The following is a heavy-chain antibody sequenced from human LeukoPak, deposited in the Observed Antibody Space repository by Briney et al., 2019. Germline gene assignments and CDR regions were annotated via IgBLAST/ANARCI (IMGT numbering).Heavy chain of an antibody. CDR1: GFSFSDYS. CDR2: ISPSSRYI. Sequence: GGSLILSCAASGFSFSDYSIDWVRQAPGKGLEWVSSISPSSRYIYYADSVKGRFTISRDNAKNSLYLQMNSLRAEDTAAYYCARGRGCSSMSCYPDYWGQGTLVTVSS. CDR3: ARGRGCSSMSCYPDY. J-gene: IGHJ4*02. V-gene: IGHV3-21*01. D-gene: IGHD2-2*01.